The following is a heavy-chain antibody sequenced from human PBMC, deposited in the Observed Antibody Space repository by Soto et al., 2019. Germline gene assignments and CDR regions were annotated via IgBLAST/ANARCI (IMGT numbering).Heavy chain of an antibody. CDR2: ILADYKT. CDR3: APHVSCSGGSCQYDAFAI. V-gene: IGHV3-23*01. J-gene: IGHJ3*02. Sequence: GGSLRLSCAASGFTFSDYTMSWVRQAPGKVLESISTILADYKTYYTDSVRGRFTISRDNSKNTLYLEMNSLRAEDTAVYYCAPHVSCSGGSCQYDAFAIRGQGTMVTVSS. D-gene: IGHD2-15*01. CDR1: GFTFSDYT.